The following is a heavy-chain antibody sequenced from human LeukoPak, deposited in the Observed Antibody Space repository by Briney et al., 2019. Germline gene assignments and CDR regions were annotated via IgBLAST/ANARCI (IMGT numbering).Heavy chain of an antibody. J-gene: IGHJ6*03. CDR2: INHSGST. D-gene: IGHD3-9*01. CDR1: GGSLSGYY. V-gene: IGHV4-34*01. CDR3: AREPLRYFDWLLRRPDYYYYMDV. Sequence: SETLSLTCAVSGGSLSGYYWTWIRQPPGKGLEWIGEINHSGSTYYNPSLKSRVTISVDTSKNQFSLKLSSVTAADTAVYYCAREPLRYFDWLLRRPDYYYYMDVWGKGTTVTVSS.